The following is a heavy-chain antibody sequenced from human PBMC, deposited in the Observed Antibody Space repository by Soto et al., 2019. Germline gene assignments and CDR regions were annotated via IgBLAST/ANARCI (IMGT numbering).Heavy chain of an antibody. CDR1: GFTFSSYA. J-gene: IGHJ4*02. D-gene: IGHD3-10*01. CDR3: AKGVWFGELMHFDY. CDR2: ISGSGGST. V-gene: IGHV3-23*01. Sequence: EVQLLESGGGLVQPGGSLRLSCAASGFTFSSYAMSWVRQAPGKGLEWVSAISGSGGSTYYAASVKGRFTISRDKSKTTLYLQMNCLRADDTAGYYCAKGVWFGELMHFDYWGQGPLVTVSS.